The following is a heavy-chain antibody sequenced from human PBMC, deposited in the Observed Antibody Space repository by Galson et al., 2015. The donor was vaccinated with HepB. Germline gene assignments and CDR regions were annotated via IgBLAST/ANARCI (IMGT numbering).Heavy chain of an antibody. D-gene: IGHD3-10*01. CDR1: GFTFSSYG. V-gene: IGHV3-33*01. J-gene: IGHJ3*02. CDR2: IWYDGSNK. CDR3: ARGRWFREEEDAFDI. Sequence: SLRLSCAASGFTFSSYGMHWVRQAPGKGLEWVAVIWYDGSNKYYADSVKGRFTISRDNSKNTLYLQMNSLRAEDTAVYYCARGRWFREEEDAFDIWGQGTMVTVSS.